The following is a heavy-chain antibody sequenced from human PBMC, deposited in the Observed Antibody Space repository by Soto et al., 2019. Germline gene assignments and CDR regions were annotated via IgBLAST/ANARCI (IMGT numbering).Heavy chain of an antibody. D-gene: IGHD3-10*01. CDR2: IYYSGST. CDR1: GGPINNYY. CDR3: ARSRDLPYYLGLGRHPYFFDY. Sequence: PSETLSLTCTVSGGPINNYYWSWIRQPPGKGLEWIGFIYYSGSTHYNPSIKSRVTISVDTSKNQFSLKLSSVTAADTAVYYCARSRDLPYYLGLGRHPYFFDYWGQGIL. J-gene: IGHJ4*02. V-gene: IGHV4-59*01.